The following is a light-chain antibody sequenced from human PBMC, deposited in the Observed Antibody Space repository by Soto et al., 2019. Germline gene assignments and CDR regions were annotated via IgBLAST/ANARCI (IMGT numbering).Light chain of an antibody. Sequence: QSVLTQPRSVSGSPGQSITISCTGTSSDVGGYNYVSWYQQHPGKAPKLMIYAVADRPSGVPRRFSGSKSGNTASLTISGLQADEEADYYCCSSAGSSTLFGAGTKVTVL. J-gene: IGLJ1*01. CDR3: CSSAGSSTL. CDR1: SSDVGGYNY. CDR2: AVA. V-gene: IGLV2-14*01.